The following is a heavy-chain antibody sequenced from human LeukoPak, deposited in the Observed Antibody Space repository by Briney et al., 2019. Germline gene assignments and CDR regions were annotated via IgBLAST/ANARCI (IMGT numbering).Heavy chain of an antibody. J-gene: IGHJ5*02. V-gene: IGHV1-8*03. D-gene: IGHD5-18*01. CDR3: ARRRGYSYGCNWFDP. Sequence: ASVKVSCKASGYTFTSYDINWVRQATGQGLEWMGWMNPNSGNTGYAQKFQGRVTITRNTSISTAYMELSSPRSEDTAVYYCARRRGYSYGCNWFDPWGQGTLVTVSS. CDR1: GYTFTSYD. CDR2: MNPNSGNT.